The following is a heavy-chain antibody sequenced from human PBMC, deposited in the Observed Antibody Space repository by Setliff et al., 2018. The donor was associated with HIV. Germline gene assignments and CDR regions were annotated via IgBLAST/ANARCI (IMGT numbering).Heavy chain of an antibody. J-gene: IGHJ4*02. V-gene: IGHV3-33*08. CDR3: ARDLPLSGREGEFDY. D-gene: IGHD6-19*01. Sequence: GGSLRLSCATSGFTFSIYAMSWVRQVPGKGLEWVAVIWYDGSNKYYLDSVKGRFTISRDNSKNTLCLQMNSLRAEDTAVYYCARDLPLSGREGEFDYWGQGTQVTVSS. CDR2: IWYDGSNK. CDR1: GFTFSIYA.